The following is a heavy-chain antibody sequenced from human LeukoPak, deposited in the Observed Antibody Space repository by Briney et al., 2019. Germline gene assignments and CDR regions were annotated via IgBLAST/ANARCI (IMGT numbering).Heavy chain of an antibody. V-gene: IGHV1-46*01. CDR2: INPSGGST. Sequence: ASVKVSCKASGYTFTTYFMHWVRQAPGQGLEWMGIINPSGGSTSYAQKFQGRVTTTRDTSTSTVYMELSSLRSEDTAVYYCAREERRYGYDYLPGVRYYGMDVWGQGTTVTVSS. J-gene: IGHJ6*02. CDR3: AREERRYGYDYLPGVRYYGMDV. D-gene: IGHD5-12*01. CDR1: GYTFTTYF.